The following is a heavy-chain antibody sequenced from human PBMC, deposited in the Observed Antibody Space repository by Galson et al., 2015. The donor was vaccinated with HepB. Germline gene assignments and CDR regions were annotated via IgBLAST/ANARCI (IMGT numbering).Heavy chain of an antibody. CDR1: GYRFASHW. V-gene: IGHV5-51*03. CDR2: IYPDDSDT. CDR3: ARSSMRGAMDF. Sequence: QSGAEVKKPGESLRISCQASGYRFASHWIGWVRQLPGKGLDWLGSIYPDDSDTRYNPSFQGHVTFAVDKSNSTAFLQWNSLRASDSAIYYCARSSMRGAMDFWGQGTTVTVSS. D-gene: IGHD2-2*01. J-gene: IGHJ6*02.